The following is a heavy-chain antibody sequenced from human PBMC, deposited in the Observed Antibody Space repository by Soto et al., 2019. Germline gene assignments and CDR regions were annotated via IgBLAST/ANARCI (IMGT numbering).Heavy chain of an antibody. V-gene: IGHV4-59*01. CDR3: ARGTIPYYYYGMDV. Sequence: SESLSLTCTVSGDSIRSYYWTWIRQPPGEGLEWIGYIYDSGRTYYNPSLKSRVTISVDTSKNQFSLRLSSVSAADTAVYYCARGTIPYYYYGMDVWGQGATVTV. J-gene: IGHJ6*02. CDR1: GDSIRSYY. CDR2: IYDSGRT. D-gene: IGHD3-10*01.